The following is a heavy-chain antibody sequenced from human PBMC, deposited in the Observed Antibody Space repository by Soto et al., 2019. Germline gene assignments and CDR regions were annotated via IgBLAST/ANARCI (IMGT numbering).Heavy chain of an antibody. V-gene: IGHV3-30*18. CDR1: GFTVSSYG. D-gene: IGHD1-26*01. Sequence: VGSLRLSCAGSGFTVSSYGIHWVREAPGKGLEWVALISYDGGNEKYTESVKDRFTISRDDSHNVAYLQMSSLRTEDTAMYYCAKDRYSGTYPTDFDYWGQGSLVTVSS. CDR2: ISYDGGNE. J-gene: IGHJ4*02. CDR3: AKDRYSGTYPTDFDY.